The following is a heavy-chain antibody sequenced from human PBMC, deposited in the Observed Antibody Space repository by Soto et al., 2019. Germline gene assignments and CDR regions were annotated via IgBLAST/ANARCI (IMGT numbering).Heavy chain of an antibody. J-gene: IGHJ4*02. CDR1: GFTFSSHG. CDR2: IWYDGTNK. D-gene: IGHD3-10*01. V-gene: IGHV3-33*01. CDR3: ARGYGSGMASFDY. Sequence: QVQLVESGGGVVQPGRSLRLSCAASGFTFSSHGMHWVRQAPGKGLEWVAVIWYDGTNKYYADSVKGRFTISRDNSKNTLYLEMNSLRAEDTAVYYCARGYGSGMASFDYWGQGTLVTVSS.